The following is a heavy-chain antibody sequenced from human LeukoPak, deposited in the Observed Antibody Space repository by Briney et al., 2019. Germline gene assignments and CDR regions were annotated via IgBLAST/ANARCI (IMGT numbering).Heavy chain of an antibody. J-gene: IGHJ5*02. Sequence: GGSLRLSCAASGFTFSDYYMSWIRQAPGKGLEGVSYISSSGSTIYYADSVKGRFTISRDNAKNSLYLQMNSLRAEDTAVYYCARVATTETNWFDPWGQGTLVTVSS. CDR3: ARVATTETNWFDP. D-gene: IGHD4-11*01. V-gene: IGHV3-11*01. CDR1: GFTFSDYY. CDR2: ISSSGSTI.